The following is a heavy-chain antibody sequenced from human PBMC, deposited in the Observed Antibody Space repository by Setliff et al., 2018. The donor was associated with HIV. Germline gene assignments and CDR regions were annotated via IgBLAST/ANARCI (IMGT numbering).Heavy chain of an antibody. V-gene: IGHV1-24*01. D-gene: IGHD5-12*01. CDR1: GFTLNEVS. CDR2: FDPQDGET. J-gene: IGHJ4*02. CDR3: AIEGAGGWLRPMPDY. Sequence: ASVKVSCKVSGFTLNEVSIHWVRQALGKGLEWMGYFDPQDGETVYAQKFQGRVTMTEDTSTDTAYMEPSGLRSEDTAVYYCAIEGAGGWLRPMPDYWGQGTLVTVSS.